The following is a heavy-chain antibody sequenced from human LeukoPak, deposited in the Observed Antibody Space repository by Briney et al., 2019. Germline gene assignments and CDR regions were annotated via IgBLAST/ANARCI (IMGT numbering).Heavy chain of an antibody. D-gene: IGHD1-7*01. J-gene: IGHJ4*02. CDR1: GFTLSSYW. V-gene: IGHV3-7*01. CDR2: IKKDGSEK. Sequence: GGSLRLSCAASGFTLSSYWMSWVRQAPGKGLEWVANIKKDGSEKWYVDSVEGRFTISRDHAKNSLYLQMNSLRVADTAVYYCVRSGTSASFDYWSQGTLVTVSS. CDR3: VRSGTSASFDY.